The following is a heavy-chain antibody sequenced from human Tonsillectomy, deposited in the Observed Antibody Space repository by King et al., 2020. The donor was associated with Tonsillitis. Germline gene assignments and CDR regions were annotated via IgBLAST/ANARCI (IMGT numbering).Heavy chain of an antibody. J-gene: IGHJ4*02. D-gene: IGHD3-10*01. CDR3: AGGRVISPWGGSGSSYFDY. Sequence: VQLQESGPGLVKPSETLSLICTVSGGSISSYYWSWNRQTPGKGLEWIGYSYNSGSTNYNPSLKSRVTISVDTSKNQFSLKLRSVTAADTAVYYCAGGRVISPWGGSGSSYFDYWGQGTLVTVSS. CDR2: SYNSGST. CDR1: GGSISSYY. V-gene: IGHV4-59*01.